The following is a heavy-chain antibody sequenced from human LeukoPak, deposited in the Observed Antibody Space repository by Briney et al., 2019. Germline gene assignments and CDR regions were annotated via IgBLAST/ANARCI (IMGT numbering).Heavy chain of an antibody. Sequence: QPGGSLRLSCAAFGFTFSIYAMSWVRQAPGKGLEWVSAISGSGGSTYYADSVKGRFTISRDNSKNTLYLQMNSLRAEDTAVYYCAKDPLYGSGSYYNVWGQGTLVTVSS. CDR3: AKDPLYGSGSYYNV. CDR1: GFTFSIYA. V-gene: IGHV3-23*01. J-gene: IGHJ4*02. CDR2: ISGSGGST. D-gene: IGHD3-10*01.